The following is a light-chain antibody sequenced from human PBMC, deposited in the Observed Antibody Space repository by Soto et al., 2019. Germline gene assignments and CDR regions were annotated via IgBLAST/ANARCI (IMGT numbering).Light chain of an antibody. CDR3: SSYTNTNTYV. CDR1: SNDVGGYNF. J-gene: IGLJ1*01. CDR2: DVS. V-gene: IGLV2-14*01. Sequence: QSVLTQPASVSGPPGQSVTISCTGTSNDVGGYNFVAWYQQHPGKAPKLMIYDVSSRPSGISNRFSGSKSGNTASLTISRLQTEDEADYYCSSYTNTNTYVFGTGTKLTVL.